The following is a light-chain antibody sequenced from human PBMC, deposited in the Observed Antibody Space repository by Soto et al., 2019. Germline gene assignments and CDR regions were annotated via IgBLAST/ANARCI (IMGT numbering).Light chain of an antibody. CDR1: SSDVGAYNS. CDR3: CSSAPESTYV. V-gene: IGLV2-23*01. CDR2: KGT. J-gene: IGLJ1*01. Sequence: QSALAQPASVSGSPGQSVTISCTGTSSDVGAYNSVSWYQQHPDKAPQLMIYKGTQRPSAVSNRFSGSTSGNAASLTISGLQAGDEADYFCCSSAPESTYVFGTWTKVTVL.